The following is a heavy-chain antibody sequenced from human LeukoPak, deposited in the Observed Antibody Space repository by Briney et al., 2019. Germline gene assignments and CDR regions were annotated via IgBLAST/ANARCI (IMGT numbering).Heavy chain of an antibody. D-gene: IGHD2-8*02. V-gene: IGHV1-18*01. CDR1: GYTFTSYG. CDR3: ARDTEGLYYFDY. J-gene: IGHJ4*02. CDR2: ISAYNGNT. Sequence: GASVKVSCKASGYTFTSYGISWVRQAPGQGLEWMGWISAYNGNTNYAQKLQGRVTMTTDTSTSTAYTELRSLRSDDAAVYYCARDTEGLYYFDYWGQGTLVTVSS.